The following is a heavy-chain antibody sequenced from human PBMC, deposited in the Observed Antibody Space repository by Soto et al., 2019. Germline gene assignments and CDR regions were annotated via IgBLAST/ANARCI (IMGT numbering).Heavy chain of an antibody. D-gene: IGHD3-16*01. Sequence: SEPLSLTYAVSGGSISNGGYSWSWIRQPPGKGLEWIGYIYHSGSTYYNPSLKSRVTISVDRSKNQFSLKLSSVTAADTAVYYCARGGGSYDSDYWGQGTLVTVSS. CDR3: ARGGGSYDSDY. CDR2: IYHSGST. V-gene: IGHV4-30-2*01. J-gene: IGHJ4*02. CDR1: GGSISNGGYS.